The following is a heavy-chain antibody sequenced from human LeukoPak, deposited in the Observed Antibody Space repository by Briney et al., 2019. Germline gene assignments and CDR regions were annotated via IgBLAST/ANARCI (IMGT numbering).Heavy chain of an antibody. V-gene: IGHV3-21*01. Sequence: GGSLRLSCAASGFTFSSYSMNWVRQDPGKGLEWVSSISSSSYIYYADSVKGRFTISRDNAKNSLYLQMNNLRAEDTAVYYCARDLAAAGTRGLDYWGQGTLVTVSS. D-gene: IGHD6-13*01. J-gene: IGHJ4*02. CDR1: GFTFSSYS. CDR3: ARDLAAAGTRGLDY. CDR2: ISSSSYI.